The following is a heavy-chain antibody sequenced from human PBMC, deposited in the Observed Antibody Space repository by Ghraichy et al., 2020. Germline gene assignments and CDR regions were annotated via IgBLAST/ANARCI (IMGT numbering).Heavy chain of an antibody. CDR1: GDSVSSYSAA. D-gene: IGHD3-10*01. J-gene: IGHJ4*02. V-gene: IGHV6-1*01. Sequence: SQTLSLTCAISGDSVSSYSAAWNWIRQSPSRGLEWLGRTFYRSRWICDYAGSIKSRITINPDTSKNQFSLQLNSVTPEDTAVYYCARGAVDYYPLDYWGPGTLVTVSS. CDR2: TFYRSRWIC. CDR3: ARGAVDYYPLDY.